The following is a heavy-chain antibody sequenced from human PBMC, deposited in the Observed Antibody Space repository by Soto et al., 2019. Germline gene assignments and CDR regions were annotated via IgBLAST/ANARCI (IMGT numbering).Heavy chain of an antibody. D-gene: IGHD3-3*01. J-gene: IGHJ6*02. V-gene: IGHV3-74*01. Sequence: KGLVWVSRINGDGSRTSYADSVKGRFTISRDNAENTLYLQMNSLRAEDTAVYYCAKGSRVSIFGVVTPTKHYSFSVMAVWGQGTTVTVS. CDR3: AKGSRVSIFGVVTPTKHYSFSVMAV. CDR2: INGDGSRT.